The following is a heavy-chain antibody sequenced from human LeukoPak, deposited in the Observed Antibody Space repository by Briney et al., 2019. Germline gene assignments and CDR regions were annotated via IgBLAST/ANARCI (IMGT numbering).Heavy chain of an antibody. CDR1: GYTFTNYY. J-gene: IGHJ6*02. CDR3: ARGAGYSSSWPPSYYYYGMDV. Sequence: ASVKVSCKASGYTFTNYYMQWVRQAPGHGLEWMGIISPSGVSTSYAQKFQGRVTMTRDTSTSTVYMELSSLRSEDTAVYYCARGAGYSSSWPPSYYYYGMDVWGQGTTVTVSS. D-gene: IGHD6-13*01. V-gene: IGHV1-46*01. CDR2: ISPSGVST.